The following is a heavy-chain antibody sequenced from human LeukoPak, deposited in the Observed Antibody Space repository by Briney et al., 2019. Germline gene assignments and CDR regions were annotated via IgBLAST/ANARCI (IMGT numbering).Heavy chain of an antibody. J-gene: IGHJ4*02. CDR2: IKQDGSEK. Sequence: GGSLRLSCAASGFTFSSYWMSWVRQAPGKGLEWVANIKQDGSEKYYVDSVKGRFTISRDNAKGSVYLQVNILRAEDTAVYYCSRGHYGPDYWGQGTLVTVSS. D-gene: IGHD3-3*01. CDR3: SRGHYGPDY. V-gene: IGHV3-7*02. CDR1: GFTFSSYW.